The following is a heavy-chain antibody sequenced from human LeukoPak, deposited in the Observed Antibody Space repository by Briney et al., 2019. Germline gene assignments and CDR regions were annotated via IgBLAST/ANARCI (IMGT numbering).Heavy chain of an antibody. Sequence: GGSLRLSCAASGFSLSEYVVSWFRQAPGKGLEWVSTISVGGESEYYADSVKGRFTISRDNSKNTMYLQMNSLRAEDTAVYYCARDKGVDNSGYYNGFFDFWGQGTLVTVSS. D-gene: IGHD3-22*01. CDR1: GFSLSEYV. CDR3: ARDKGVDNSGYYNGFFDF. CDR2: ISVGGESE. J-gene: IGHJ4*02. V-gene: IGHV3-23*01.